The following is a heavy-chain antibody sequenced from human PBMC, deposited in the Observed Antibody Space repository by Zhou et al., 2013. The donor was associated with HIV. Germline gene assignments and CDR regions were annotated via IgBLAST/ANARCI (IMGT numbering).Heavy chain of an antibody. CDR2: IIPIFGTA. CDR1: GYTFTTSD. J-gene: IGHJ4*02. D-gene: IGHD1-26*01. CDR3: ARGEWELGWENPFDY. Sequence: QVQLVQSGAEVKKPGASVKVSCKASGYTFTTSDIHWVRQASGQGLEWMGWIIPIFGTANYAQKFQGRVTITTDESTSTAYMELSSLRSEDTAVYYCARGEWELGWENPFDYWGQGTLVTVSS. V-gene: IGHV1-69*01.